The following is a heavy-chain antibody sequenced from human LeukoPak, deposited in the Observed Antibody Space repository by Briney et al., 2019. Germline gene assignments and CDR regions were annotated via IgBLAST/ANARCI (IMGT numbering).Heavy chain of an antibody. CDR2: IFYSGNT. V-gene: IGHV4-31*03. CDR1: GGSISSGDNY. Sequence: SETLSLTCTVSGGSISSGDNYWSWIRQHPGKGLEWIGYIFYSGNTYYNPSLKSRVSISVDTSQNQFSLKVTSVTAADTAVYYCARARIRGDPFNFWGQGTLVTVSS. D-gene: IGHD2-21*02. J-gene: IGHJ4*02. CDR3: ARARIRGDPFNF.